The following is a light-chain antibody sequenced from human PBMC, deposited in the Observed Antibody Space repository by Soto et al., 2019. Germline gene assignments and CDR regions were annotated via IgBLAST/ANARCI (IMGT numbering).Light chain of an antibody. V-gene: IGKV3-11*01. CDR1: QSVDSY. Sequence: EIVLTQSPPTLSLSPGERATLSCRASQSVDSYLAWYQQKPGQAPRLLIFDASNRATGIPARFSGSGSGTDFTLTIGSLEPEDFAVYYCQQHSNRLTFGGGTKVEIK. J-gene: IGKJ4*01. CDR2: DAS. CDR3: QQHSNRLT.